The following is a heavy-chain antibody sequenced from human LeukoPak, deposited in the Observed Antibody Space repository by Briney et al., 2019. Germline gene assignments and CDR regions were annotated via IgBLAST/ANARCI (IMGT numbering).Heavy chain of an antibody. D-gene: IGHD6-13*01. CDR3: ARDNSIWDGAFDI. V-gene: IGHV3-7*01. CDR2: IKQDGSEK. Sequence: GESLKISCAASGFTFSSYWMSWVRQAPGKGLEWVANIKQDGSEKYYVDSVKGRFTISRDNAKNSLSLQMNSLRAEDTAIYYCARDNSIWDGAFDIWGRGTMVTVSS. J-gene: IGHJ3*02. CDR1: GFTFSSYW.